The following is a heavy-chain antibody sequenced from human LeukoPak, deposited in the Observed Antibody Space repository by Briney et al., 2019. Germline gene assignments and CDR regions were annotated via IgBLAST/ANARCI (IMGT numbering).Heavy chain of an antibody. V-gene: IGHV3-30*04. Sequence: GGSLRLSCAASGFTFSSYAIYWVRQAPGKGLECVTFISYDGGKKDYADSVTGRFTISRDNSKPTVYLQMNSLRVEDTAVYYGARDGGPNWNGNFYYMDVWGKGTTVTVSS. D-gene: IGHD1-20*01. CDR2: ISYDGGKK. J-gene: IGHJ6*03. CDR1: GFTFSSYA. CDR3: ARDGGPNWNGNFYYMDV.